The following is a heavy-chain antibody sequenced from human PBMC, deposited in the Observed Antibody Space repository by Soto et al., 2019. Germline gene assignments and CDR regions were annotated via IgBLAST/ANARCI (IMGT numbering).Heavy chain of an antibody. V-gene: IGHV4-31*03. D-gene: IGHD3-10*01. CDR3: ARGSLH. CDR1: GGSISSGGYY. CDR2: IYYSGST. Sequence: QVQLQESGPGLVKPSQTLSLTCTVSGGSISSGGYYWSWIRQHPGKGLEWIGSIYYSGSTYYNPSPKTRATISLDTCKNHFSLQLCYVTASDTAVYYCARGSLHWGQGTLVTVSS. J-gene: IGHJ4*02.